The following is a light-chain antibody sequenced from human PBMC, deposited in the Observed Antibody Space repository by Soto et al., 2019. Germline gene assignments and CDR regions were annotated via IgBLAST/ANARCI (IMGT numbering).Light chain of an antibody. CDR1: QNIRNY. V-gene: IGKV1-39*01. Sequence: DIQMTQSPSSLSASVGDRVTITCRASQNIRNYLNWYQQKPGDAPKLLIYAASTLQGAVPSRFSGSGSGTDFTLTISSLQPEDFATYPCQKGHSTPYTFGQGTRLE. CDR2: AAS. CDR3: QKGHSTPYT. J-gene: IGKJ2*01.